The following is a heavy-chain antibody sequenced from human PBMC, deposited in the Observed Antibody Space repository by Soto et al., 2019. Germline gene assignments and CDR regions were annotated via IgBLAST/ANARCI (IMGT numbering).Heavy chain of an antibody. CDR2: INHSGST. Sequence: PSETLSLTCAVYGGSFSGYYWSWIRQPPGKGLEWIGEINHSGSTNYNPSLKRRVTISVDTSKNQFSLKLSSVTAADTAVYYCARARGDGYNKRRYYFDYWGQGTLVTVSS. J-gene: IGHJ4*02. D-gene: IGHD3-10*01. CDR1: GGSFSGYY. CDR3: ARARGDGYNKRRYYFDY. V-gene: IGHV4-34*01.